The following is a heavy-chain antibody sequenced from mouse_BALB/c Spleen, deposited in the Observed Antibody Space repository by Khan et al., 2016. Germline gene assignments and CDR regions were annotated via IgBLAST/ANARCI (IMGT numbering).Heavy chain of an antibody. D-gene: IGHD1-1*01. Sequence: VRLQQSGAELVKPGASVKLSCTASGFNIKDTYMHWVKQRPEQGLEWIGRIDPANGNTKYDPKFQGKATITADTSSNTAYLQLSSLTSEDTAVYYCANYGSSCGYFDVWGAGTTVTVSS. V-gene: IGHV14-3*02. CDR3: ANYGSSCGYFDV. CDR2: IDPANGNT. J-gene: IGHJ1*01. CDR1: GFNIKDTY.